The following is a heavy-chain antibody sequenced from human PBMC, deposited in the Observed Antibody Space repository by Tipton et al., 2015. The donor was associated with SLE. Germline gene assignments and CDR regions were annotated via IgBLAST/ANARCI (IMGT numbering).Heavy chain of an antibody. J-gene: IGHJ4*02. V-gene: IGHV4-59*08. Sequence: TLSLTCTVSGGSISSYYWSWIWQPPGKGLEWIGYIYYSGSTNYNPSLKSRVTISVDTSKNQFSLKLSSVTAADTAVYYCARHNGDFDYWGQGTLVTVSS. D-gene: IGHD4-17*01. CDR2: IYYSGST. CDR1: GGSISSYY. CDR3: ARHNGDFDY.